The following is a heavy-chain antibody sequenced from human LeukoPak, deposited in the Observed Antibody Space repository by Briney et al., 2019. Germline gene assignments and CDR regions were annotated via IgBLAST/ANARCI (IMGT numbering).Heavy chain of an antibody. Sequence: ASVKVSCKASGYTFTSYGISWVRQAPGQGLEWVGWISAYNGNTNYAQKLQGRVTMTTDTSTSTAYMELRSLRSDDTAVYYCARDLLDCSSTSCYVAIKDYYYGMDVWGKGTTVTVSS. J-gene: IGHJ6*04. CDR1: GYTFTSYG. CDR3: ARDLLDCSSTSCYVAIKDYYYGMDV. V-gene: IGHV1-18*04. D-gene: IGHD2-2*01. CDR2: ISAYNGNT.